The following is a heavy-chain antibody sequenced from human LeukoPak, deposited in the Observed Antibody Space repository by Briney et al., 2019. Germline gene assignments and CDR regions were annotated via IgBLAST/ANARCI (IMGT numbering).Heavy chain of an antibody. D-gene: IGHD6-13*01. CDR3: ARLGIAAAGNFDY. CDR1: GYSFTTYW. Sequence: GESLKISCKGSGYSFTTYWIAWVRQTPGKGLEWMGIIYPGDSETRYSPSFQGQVAISADKSISTAYLQWSSLKASDTAMYYCARLGIAAAGNFDYWGQGTLVTVSS. V-gene: IGHV5-51*01. CDR2: IYPGDSET. J-gene: IGHJ4*02.